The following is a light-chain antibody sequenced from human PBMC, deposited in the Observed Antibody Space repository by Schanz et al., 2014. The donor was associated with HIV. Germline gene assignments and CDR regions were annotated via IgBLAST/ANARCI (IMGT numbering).Light chain of an antibody. CDR1: QGISSY. CDR3: QQFGALPQS. J-gene: IGKJ2*03. V-gene: IGKV1-9*01. Sequence: IQLTQSPSSLSAFVGDRVTITCRASQGISSYLAWYQQKPGKAPKVLIYAASTLQSGVPSRFSGSGSGTDFTLTISTLEPEDFAVYYCQQFGALPQSFGQGTRLEIK. CDR2: AAS.